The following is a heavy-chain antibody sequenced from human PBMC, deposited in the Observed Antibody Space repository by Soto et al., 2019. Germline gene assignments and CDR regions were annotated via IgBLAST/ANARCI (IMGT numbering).Heavy chain of an antibody. CDR1: GGTFSSYA. J-gene: IGHJ2*01. CDR3: ARVEMATIYPWYFDL. CDR2: IIPIFGTA. Sequence: QVQLVQSGAEVKKPGSSVKVSCKASGGTFSSYAISWVRQAPGHGLEWMGGIIPIFGTANYAQQFQGRVTITADASTRTDHTEQRSLRSDDTAVCYCARVEMATIYPWYFDLWGRGTLVTVSS. V-gene: IGHV1-69*01. D-gene: IGHD5-12*01.